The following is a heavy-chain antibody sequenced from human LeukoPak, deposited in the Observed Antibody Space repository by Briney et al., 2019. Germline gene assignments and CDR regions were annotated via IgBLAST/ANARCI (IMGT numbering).Heavy chain of an antibody. CDR1: GFTFSDYY. D-gene: IGHD3-9*01. CDR2: ISSSGSTI. V-gene: IGHV3-11*01. J-gene: IGHJ6*02. Sequence: GGSLRLSCAASGFTFSDYYMSWIRQAPGKGLEWVSYISSSGSTIYYADSVKGRFTISRDNAKNSLYLQMNSLRAEYTAVYYCARDGVLRYSIPGDYYYGMDVWGQGTTVTVSS. CDR3: ARDGVLRYSIPGDYYYGMDV.